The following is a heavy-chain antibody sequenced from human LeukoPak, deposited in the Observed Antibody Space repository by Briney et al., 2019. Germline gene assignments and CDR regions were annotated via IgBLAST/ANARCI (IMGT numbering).Heavy chain of an antibody. Sequence: GGSLRLSCAASGFTFSSYAMSWVRQAPGKGVEWVSGISGGGGSADYGASVKGRFTISRDNSNNTLYLQMNSLRAEDTAVYYCAKDRYNAVRNFDYWGQGTLVTVSS. CDR1: GFTFSSYA. V-gene: IGHV3-23*01. D-gene: IGHD5-24*01. CDR2: ISGGGGSA. J-gene: IGHJ4*02. CDR3: AKDRYNAVRNFDY.